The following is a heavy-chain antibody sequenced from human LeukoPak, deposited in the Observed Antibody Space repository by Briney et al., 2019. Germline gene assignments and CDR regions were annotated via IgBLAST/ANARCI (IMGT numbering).Heavy chain of an antibody. CDR1: GLTFSDYW. CDR3: ARRGGSSSRRSPIDY. D-gene: IGHD6-6*01. V-gene: IGHV3-7*01. J-gene: IGHJ4*02. CDR2: IKQDGNQR. Sequence: GGSLRLSCTASGLTFSDYWMTWVRQAPGKGPEWVANIKQDGNQRYYVDSVRGRFTISRDNAKNSLFLQMNGLRAEDTAVYYCARRGGSSSRRSPIDYCGQGTLVTVSS.